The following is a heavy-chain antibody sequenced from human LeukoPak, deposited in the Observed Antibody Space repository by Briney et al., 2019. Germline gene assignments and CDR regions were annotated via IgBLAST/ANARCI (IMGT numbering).Heavy chain of an antibody. J-gene: IGHJ4*02. V-gene: IGHV1-69*13. D-gene: IGHD6-19*01. CDR2: IIPIFGTA. Sequence: ASVKVSCKASGGTFSSYAISWVRQAPGQGLEWMGGIIPIFGTANYAQKFQGRVTITADESTSTAYMELSSLRSEDTAVYYCARVASRAVAGTPDYWGQGTLVTVSS. CDR3: ARVASRAVAGTPDY. CDR1: GGTFSSYA.